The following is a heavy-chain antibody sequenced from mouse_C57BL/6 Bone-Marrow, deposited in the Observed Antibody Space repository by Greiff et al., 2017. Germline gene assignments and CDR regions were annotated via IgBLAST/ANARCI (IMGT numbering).Heavy chain of an antibody. CDR2: INSDGGST. Sequence: EVMLVESGGGLVQPGESLKLSCESNEYEFPSHDMSWVRKTPEKRLELVAAINSDGGSTYYPDTMERRFIISRDNTKKTLYLQMSSLRSEDTALXYCARHAYYDYDGYFDVWGTGTTVTVSS. CDR3: ARHAYYDYDGYFDV. J-gene: IGHJ1*03. V-gene: IGHV5-2*01. D-gene: IGHD2-4*01. CDR1: EYEFPSHD.